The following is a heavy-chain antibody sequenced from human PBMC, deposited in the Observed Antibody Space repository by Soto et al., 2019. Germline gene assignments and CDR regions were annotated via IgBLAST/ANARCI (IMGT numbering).Heavy chain of an antibody. CDR1: GYTLTELS. Sequence: ASVKVSWKVSGYTLTELSMHWVRQAPGKGLEWMGGFDPEDGETIYAQKFQGRVTMTEDTSTDTAYMELSSLRSEDTAVYYCATVGLSSGWSDFDYWGQGALVTVSS. D-gene: IGHD6-19*01. CDR2: FDPEDGET. CDR3: ATVGLSSGWSDFDY. J-gene: IGHJ4*02. V-gene: IGHV1-24*01.